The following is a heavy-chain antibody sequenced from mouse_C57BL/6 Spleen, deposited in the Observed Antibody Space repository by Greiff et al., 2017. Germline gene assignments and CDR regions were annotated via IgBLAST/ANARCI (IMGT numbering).Heavy chain of an antibody. CDR3: ARSGDWDDY. CDR2: IYPGDGDT. V-gene: IGHV1-82*01. CDR1: GYAFSSSW. Sequence: QVQLQQSGPELVKPGASVKISCKASGYAFSSSWMNWVKQRPGKGLEWIGRIYPGDGDTNYNGKFKGQATLTADKSSSTAYMQLSSLTSEDSAVYFCARSGDWDDYWGQGTTLTVSS. D-gene: IGHD4-1*01. J-gene: IGHJ2*01.